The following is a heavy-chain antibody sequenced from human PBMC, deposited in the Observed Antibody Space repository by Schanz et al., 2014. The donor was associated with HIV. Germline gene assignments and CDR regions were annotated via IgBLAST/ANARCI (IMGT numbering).Heavy chain of an antibody. V-gene: IGHV3-48*01. Sequence: EVQLLESGGGLVQPGGSLRLSCAASGFSFSTYGMSWVRQAPGKGLECLSYISGSGATTYYADSVKGRFTISRDNSKNTLYLQMNSLRAEDTAVYYCYGDESGYWGQGTLVTVSS. D-gene: IGHD4-17*01. CDR2: ISGSGATT. J-gene: IGHJ4*02. CDR3: YGDESGY. CDR1: GFSFSTYG.